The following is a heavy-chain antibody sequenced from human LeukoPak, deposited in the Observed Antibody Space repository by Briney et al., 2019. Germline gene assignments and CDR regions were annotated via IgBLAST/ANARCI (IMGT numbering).Heavy chain of an antibody. Sequence: GASVKVSCKASGYTFTNYDINWVRQATGQGLEWMGYMNPNSGNTGYAQKFQGRVTMTRNTSISTAYMELSSLRSEDTAVYYCARAGGYCGRISCPYYFDYWGQGSLVAVSS. J-gene: IGHJ4*02. CDR2: MNPNSGNT. V-gene: IGHV1-8*02. CDR3: ARAGGYCGRISCPYYFDY. CDR1: GYTFTNYD. D-gene: IGHD2-15*01.